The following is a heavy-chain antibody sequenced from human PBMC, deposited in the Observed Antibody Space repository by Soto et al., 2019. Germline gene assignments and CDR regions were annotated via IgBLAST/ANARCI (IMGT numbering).Heavy chain of an antibody. J-gene: IGHJ4*02. Sequence: LSLSCAASGFTFSSYSMNWVRQAPGKGLEWVSSISSSSSYIYYADSVKGRFTISRDNAKNSLYLQMNSLRAEDTAVYYCARVRYYYDSSGHTRVVDYWGQGTLVTVSS. V-gene: IGHV3-21*01. D-gene: IGHD3-22*01. CDR1: GFTFSSYS. CDR3: ARVRYYYDSSGHTRVVDY. CDR2: ISSSSSYI.